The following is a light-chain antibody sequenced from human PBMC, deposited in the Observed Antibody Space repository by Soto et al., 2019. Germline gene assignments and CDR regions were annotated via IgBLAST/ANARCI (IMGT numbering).Light chain of an antibody. V-gene: IGKV1-9*01. Sequence: DIQLTQSPSFLSASVGDRVTITCRASQDINTYLAWYQQKPGKAPKLLIFAASTLQNGVPSRFSGSGSGTEFTLTISSLQPEDVATYYCQKYTNVPAFGGGTKVEIK. J-gene: IGKJ4*01. CDR1: QDINTY. CDR2: AAS. CDR3: QKYTNVPA.